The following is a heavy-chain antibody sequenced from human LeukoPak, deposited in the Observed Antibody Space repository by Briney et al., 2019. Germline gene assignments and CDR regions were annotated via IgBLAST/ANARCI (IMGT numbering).Heavy chain of an antibody. Sequence: SETLSLTCAVSGLSFNNYYWSWVRQTPGKGLEWIGEINHSGYTNDSPSLKSRVTISIDTSRKQFSLNLRSVTVADTGTYYCTRMTTGHDYWGQGTLVTVSS. D-gene: IGHD4-17*01. CDR1: GLSFNNYY. CDR2: INHSGYT. V-gene: IGHV4-34*01. CDR3: TRMTTGHDY. J-gene: IGHJ4*02.